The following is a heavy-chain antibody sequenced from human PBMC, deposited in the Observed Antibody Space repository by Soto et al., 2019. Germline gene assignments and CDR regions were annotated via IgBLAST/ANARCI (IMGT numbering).Heavy chain of an antibody. Sequence: QLQLQESGPGLVKPSETLSLTCTVSGGSISSSSYYWGWIRQPPGKGLEWIGSIYYSGSTYYNPSLKSRVTISVDTSKNQFSLKLSSVTAADTAVYYCARVAWIQLWLRSANDAFDIWGQGTMVTVSS. CDR3: ARVAWIQLWLRSANDAFDI. D-gene: IGHD5-18*01. V-gene: IGHV4-39*01. CDR2: IYYSGST. CDR1: GGSISSSSYY. J-gene: IGHJ3*02.